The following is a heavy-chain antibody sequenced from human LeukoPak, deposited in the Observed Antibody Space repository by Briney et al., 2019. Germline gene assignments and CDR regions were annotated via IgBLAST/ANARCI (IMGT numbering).Heavy chain of an antibody. V-gene: IGHV1-2*02. CDR2: INPNSGGT. Sequence: ASVKVSCKASGYTLTRYYMHWVRQAPGQGLEWMGWINPNSGGTNYAQKFQGRVTMTRDTSINTAYMELSRLESDDSAVYYCAREGAGRNDYWGQGTLVTVSS. D-gene: IGHD1-1*01. J-gene: IGHJ4*02. CDR1: GYTLTRYY. CDR3: AREGAGRNDY.